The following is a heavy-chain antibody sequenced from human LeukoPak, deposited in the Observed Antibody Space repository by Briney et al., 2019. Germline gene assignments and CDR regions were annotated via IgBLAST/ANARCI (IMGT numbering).Heavy chain of an antibody. V-gene: IGHV1-8*01. CDR3: ARSSDFSGSYFRYYYYYMDV. CDR2: MNPNSGNT. J-gene: IGHJ6*03. CDR1: GYTFTSYD. D-gene: IGHD1-26*01. Sequence: EASVKVSRKASGYTFTSYDINWVRQATGQGLEWMGWMNPNSGNTGYAQKFQGRVTMTRNTSISTAYMELSSLRSEDTAVYYCARSSDFSGSYFRYYYYYMDVWGKGTTVTISS.